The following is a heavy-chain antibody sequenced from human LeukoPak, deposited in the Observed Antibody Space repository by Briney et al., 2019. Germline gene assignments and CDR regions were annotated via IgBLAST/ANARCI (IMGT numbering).Heavy chain of an antibody. CDR3: PKVAPYCSSADCYHSPYYGMDV. CDR1: GFTVSSYN. D-gene: IGHD2-2*01. Sequence: GGSLRLSCAVSGFTVSSYNMHWVRQAPGKGLEWVTLISKDGSNKYYADSAKGRFTISRDSSKNTLYLQMNSLRVEDTDVYYCPKVAPYCSSADCYHSPYYGMDVWGQGTTVTVSS. V-gene: IGHV3-30*18. J-gene: IGHJ6*02. CDR2: ISKDGSNK.